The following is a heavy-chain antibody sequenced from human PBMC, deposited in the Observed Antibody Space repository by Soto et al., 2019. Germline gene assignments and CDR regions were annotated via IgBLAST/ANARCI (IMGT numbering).Heavy chain of an antibody. J-gene: IGHJ4*02. Sequence: PGGSLRLSCAASGFTFSRFELHWVRQAPGKGLEWISYISSSGSTAYYASSVEGRFTTSRDNANNSVYLQMDSLRAEDTALYYCTRAAWFPYLSFYWGQGALVTVSS. V-gene: IGHV3-48*03. CDR3: TRAAWFPYLSFY. CDR1: GFTFSRFE. D-gene: IGHD3-10*01. CDR2: ISSSGSTA.